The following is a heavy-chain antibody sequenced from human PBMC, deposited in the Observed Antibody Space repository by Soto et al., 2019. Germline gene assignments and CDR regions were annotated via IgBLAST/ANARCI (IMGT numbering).Heavy chain of an antibody. CDR3: ARDQDSDNYVYAGSQEPYGMDV. D-gene: IGHD3-16*01. J-gene: IGHJ6*02. Sequence: ASVKVSCKASGYSFTDYHIHWVRQAPGQGLEWLGRINPKSGGTSTAQKFQGRVTITADRFTSTVYMELSSLTSEDTATYYCARDQDSDNYVYAGSQEPYGMDVWGQGTTVTVSS. V-gene: IGHV1-2*06. CDR2: INPKSGGT. CDR1: GYSFTDYH.